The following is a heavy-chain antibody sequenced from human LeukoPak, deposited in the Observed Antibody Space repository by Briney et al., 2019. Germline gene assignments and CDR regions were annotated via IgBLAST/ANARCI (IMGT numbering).Heavy chain of an antibody. CDR2: ISSSSTYI. D-gene: IGHD3-9*01. CDR1: GFTFNTYS. J-gene: IGHJ4*02. V-gene: IGHV3-21*01. Sequence: GGSLRLSCAASGFTFNTYSMNWVRQAPGKGLEWVSSISSSSTYIYYADSVKGRFTISRDNAKNSLYLQMNSLRAEDTAVYYCARGRSGYYDILLDYWGQGTLVTVSS. CDR3: ARGRSGYYDILLDY.